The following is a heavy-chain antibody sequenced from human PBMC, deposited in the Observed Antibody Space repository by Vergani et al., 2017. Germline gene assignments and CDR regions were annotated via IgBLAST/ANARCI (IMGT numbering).Heavy chain of an antibody. Sequence: QVRLEESGPGLVKPSETLSLTCAISGDRVSNKSAGWNWIRQSPSRGLEWLGRTYFMSKWYNDYAASVKSRMTINSDTSKNLFSLQLQSVTPEDTAVYYCAREDISLTVEGANYMDIWGKGTTVTVSS. J-gene: IGHJ6*03. CDR2: TYFMSKWYN. D-gene: IGHD3-22*01. CDR1: GDRVSNKSAG. V-gene: IGHV6-1*01. CDR3: AREDISLTVEGANYMDI.